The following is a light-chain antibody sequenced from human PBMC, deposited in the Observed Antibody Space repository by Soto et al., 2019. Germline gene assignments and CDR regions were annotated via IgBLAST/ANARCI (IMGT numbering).Light chain of an antibody. J-gene: IGKJ4*01. V-gene: IGKV3-15*01. Sequence: TQSPGTLSVSPGEIATLSCRASQSVSSNLAWYQQRPGQAPRLLMYAASTPATGIPARFSGSGSGTEFSLTISGLQSEDFVVYFCQQYDNWPLTFGGGTKVDIK. CDR1: QSVSSN. CDR3: QQYDNWPLT. CDR2: AAS.